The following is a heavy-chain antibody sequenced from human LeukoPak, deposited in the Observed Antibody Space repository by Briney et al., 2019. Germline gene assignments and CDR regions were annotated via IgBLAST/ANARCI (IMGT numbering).Heavy chain of an antibody. D-gene: IGHD3-22*01. V-gene: IGHV3-21*01. CDR3: TRVEGQYYDSSGYYPLDY. J-gene: IGHJ4*02. CDR2: ISTSSTYI. Sequence: PGGSLRLSCAASGFTFSRYSMNWVRQVPGKGLEWVSSISTSSTYIYYADSVKGRFTISRDNAKNSLYLQMNRLRAEDTAVYYCTRVEGQYYDSSGYYPLDYWGQGTLVTVSS. CDR1: GFTFSRYS.